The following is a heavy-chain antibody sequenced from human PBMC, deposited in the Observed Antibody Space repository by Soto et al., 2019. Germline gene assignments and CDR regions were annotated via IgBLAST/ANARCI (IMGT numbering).Heavy chain of an antibody. J-gene: IGHJ4*02. CDR3: ARDTLIVGAKLPHY. Sequence: GASVKVSCKASGDTFSTYTITWMRQAPGQRLEWMGWINAGNGNTKYSQKFQGRVTITRDTSASTAYMELSSLRSEDTAVYYCARDTLIVGAKLPHYWGQGTLVTVSS. CDR1: GDTFSTYT. V-gene: IGHV1-3*01. CDR2: INAGNGNT. D-gene: IGHD1-26*01.